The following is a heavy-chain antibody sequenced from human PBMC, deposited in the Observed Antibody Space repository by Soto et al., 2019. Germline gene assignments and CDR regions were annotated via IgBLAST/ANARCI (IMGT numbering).Heavy chain of an antibody. CDR3: ARAEDDSSGYPGIAFDI. V-gene: IGHV1-46*01. Sequence: ASVKVSCKASGYSFTNYYIHWFRQAPGQGLEWLGIMRPSGGNTASAPRFQDKVTMTRDTSTSTVWMELTSLTSEDTAVYYCARAEDDSSGYPGIAFDIWGQGTMVTVSS. J-gene: IGHJ3*02. CDR1: GYSFTNYY. D-gene: IGHD3-22*01. CDR2: MRPSGGNT.